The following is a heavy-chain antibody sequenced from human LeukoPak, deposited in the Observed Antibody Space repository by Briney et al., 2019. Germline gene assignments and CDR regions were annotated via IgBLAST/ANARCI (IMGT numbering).Heavy chain of an antibody. Sequence: ASVKVSCKASGYTLTGYYMHWVRQAPGQGLEWMGWINPNSGGTNYAQKFQGRVTMTRDTSISTAYMELSRLRSDDTAVYYCASSIVGAILYYFDYWGQGTLVTVSS. CDR2: INPNSGGT. CDR1: GYTLTGYY. V-gene: IGHV1-2*02. D-gene: IGHD1-26*01. J-gene: IGHJ4*02. CDR3: ASSIVGAILYYFDY.